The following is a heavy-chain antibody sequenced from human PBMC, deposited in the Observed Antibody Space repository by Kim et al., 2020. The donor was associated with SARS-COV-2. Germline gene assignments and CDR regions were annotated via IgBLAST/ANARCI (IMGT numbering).Heavy chain of an antibody. V-gene: IGHV3-15*01. D-gene: IGHD3-22*01. CDR3: TTEGWGRGRNYYDSSGPIG. J-gene: IGHJ4*02. CDR1: GFTFSNAW. Sequence: GGSLRLSCAASGFTFSNAWMSWVRQAPGKGLEWVGRIKSKTDGGTTDYAAPVKGRFTISRDDSKNTLYLQMNSLKTEDTAVYYCTTEGWGRGRNYYDSSGPIGWGQGTLVTVSS. CDR2: IKSKTDGGTT.